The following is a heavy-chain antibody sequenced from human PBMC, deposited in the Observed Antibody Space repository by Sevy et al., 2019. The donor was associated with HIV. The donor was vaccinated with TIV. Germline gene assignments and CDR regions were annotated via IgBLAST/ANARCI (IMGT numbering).Heavy chain of an antibody. CDR1: GFTFSSYA. V-gene: IGHV3-30-3*01. CDR2: ISYDGSNK. Sequence: GGSLRLSCAASGFTFSSYAMHWVRQAPGKGLEWVAVISYDGSNKYYADSVKGRFTISRDNSKNTLYLQMNSLTAEDTAVYYCAGDPGVAAQSYYFDYWGQGTLVTVSS. J-gene: IGHJ4*02. D-gene: IGHD3-3*01. CDR3: AGDPGVAAQSYYFDY.